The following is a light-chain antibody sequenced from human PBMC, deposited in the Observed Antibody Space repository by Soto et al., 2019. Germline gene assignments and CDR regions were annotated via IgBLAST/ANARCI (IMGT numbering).Light chain of an antibody. CDR3: QQYEKWPPSIT. V-gene: IGKV3-15*01. CDR2: GVS. Sequence: IVLTQSPGTLSLSPGERATLSCRASQSVSSSDLAWYQQKPGQAPRLLIYGVSTRATGISARFSGGGSVTEFTLTISSLQSEDFAVYYCQQYEKWPPSITFGQGTRLEIK. J-gene: IGKJ5*01. CDR1: QSVSSSD.